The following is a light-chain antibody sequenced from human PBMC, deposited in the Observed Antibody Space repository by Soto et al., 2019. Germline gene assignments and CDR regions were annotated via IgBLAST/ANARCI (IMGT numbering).Light chain of an antibody. V-gene: IGKV4-1*01. CDR2: WAS. CDR3: QQHYTTPPT. Sequence: DIVMTQSPDSLAVSLGERATINCKSSQTVLYSSNNKNYLAWYQQKPRQAPKLLIYWASTRESGVPDRFSGSGSGTDFTLTIGSLQAEDVAVYYCQQHYTTPPTFGQGTKVDIK. CDR1: QTVLYSSNNKNY. J-gene: IGKJ1*01.